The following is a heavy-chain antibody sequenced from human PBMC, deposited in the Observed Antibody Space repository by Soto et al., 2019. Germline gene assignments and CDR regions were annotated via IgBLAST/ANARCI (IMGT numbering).Heavy chain of an antibody. CDR1: GGSISSSTYY. CDR2: MFYSGRT. V-gene: IGHV4-39*01. D-gene: IGHD2-21*01. Sequence: SETLSLTCNVSGGSISSSTYYWGWIRQPPGKGLEWIGSMFYSGRTFYNSSLKSRIAISVDTSKNQFSLNLSSVTAADTAIYYCARQKSAYSGVGGASFDFWGQGTLVTVSS. J-gene: IGHJ4*02. CDR3: ARQKSAYSGVGGASFDF.